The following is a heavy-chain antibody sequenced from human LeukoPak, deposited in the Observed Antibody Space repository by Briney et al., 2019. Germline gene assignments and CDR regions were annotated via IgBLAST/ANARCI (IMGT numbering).Heavy chain of an antibody. J-gene: IGHJ5*02. CDR3: ARGGYCSSTSCYTLLDDWFDP. D-gene: IGHD2-2*02. CDR1: GFTFSSYS. CDR2: ISSSSSTI. V-gene: IGHV3-48*01. Sequence: PGGSLRLSCAASGFTFSSYSMNWVRQAPGKGLEWVSYISSSSSTIYYADSVKGRFTISRDNAKNSLYLQMNSLRAEDTAVYYCARGGYCSSTSCYTLLDDWFDPWGQGTLVTVSS.